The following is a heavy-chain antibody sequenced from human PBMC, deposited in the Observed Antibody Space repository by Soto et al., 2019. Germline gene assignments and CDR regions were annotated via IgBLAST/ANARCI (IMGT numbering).Heavy chain of an antibody. CDR1: GYTFTSYG. V-gene: IGHV1-8*02. J-gene: IGHJ6*03. CDR2: MNPNSGNT. Sequence: ASVKVSCKASGYTFTSYGINWVRQATGQGLEWMGWMNPNSGNTGYAQKFQGRVTMTRDTSINTAYMELSSLKSEDTAVYYCARMTNYYYYMDVWGKGTTVTVSS. CDR3: ARMTNYYYYMDV.